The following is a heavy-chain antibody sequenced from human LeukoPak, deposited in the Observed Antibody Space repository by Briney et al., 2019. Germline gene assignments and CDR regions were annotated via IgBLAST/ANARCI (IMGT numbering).Heavy chain of an antibody. CDR3: TRGGRFSDY. CDR2: IRSKAYGGTT. CDR1: GITFGDYA. V-gene: IGHV3-49*04. D-gene: IGHD3-3*01. J-gene: IGHJ4*02. Sequence: GGSLRLSCTASGITFGDYAMSCVRQAPGKGLEWVGFIRSKAYGGTTEYAASVAGRFTISRDDSKSIAYQQMNSLKTEDTAVYYCTRGGRFSDYWGQGTLVTVSS.